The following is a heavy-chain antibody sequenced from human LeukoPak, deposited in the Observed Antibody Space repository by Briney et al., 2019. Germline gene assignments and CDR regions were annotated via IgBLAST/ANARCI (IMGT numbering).Heavy chain of an antibody. CDR2: IKSDGST. V-gene: IGHV3-74*01. CDR3: ARAPSEIGGYYPEYFRH. Sequence: GGSLRLSCAASGFTFSSYWMHWVRQAPGKGLVWVSRIKSDGSTNYADSVKGRFTISRDNAKNTVSLQMNSLRAEDTGVYFCARAPSEIGGYYPEYFRHWGQGTLVTVSP. D-gene: IGHD3-22*01. J-gene: IGHJ1*01. CDR1: GFTFSSYW.